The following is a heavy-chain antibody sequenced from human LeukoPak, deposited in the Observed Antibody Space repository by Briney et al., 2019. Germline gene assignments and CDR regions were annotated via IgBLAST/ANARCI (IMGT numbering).Heavy chain of an antibody. CDR1: GGSFSGYY. Sequence: SETLSLTCAVYGGSFSGYYWSWIRQPPGKGLEWIGEINHSGSTNYNLSLKSRVTISVDTSKNQFSLKLSSVTAADTAVYYCARVEDCSSTSCYSGLDYWGQGTLVTVSS. J-gene: IGHJ4*02. CDR3: ARVEDCSSTSCYSGLDY. D-gene: IGHD2-2*01. CDR2: INHSGST. V-gene: IGHV4-34*01.